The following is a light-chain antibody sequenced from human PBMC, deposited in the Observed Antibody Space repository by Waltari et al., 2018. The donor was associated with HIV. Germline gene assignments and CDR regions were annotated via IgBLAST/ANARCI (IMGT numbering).Light chain of an antibody. V-gene: IGLV1-51*01. CDR1: SSNIANNY. CDR3: GTWDTSLSAGV. Sequence: QSVLTQPPAVSAAPGQTVTISCSGSSSNIANNYVSWYQQLPGTAPKRRIYDNNRRSSGIPDRFSGSKSGTPATLAIAGLQTGDEADYYCGTWDTSLSAGVFGGGTKVTVL. CDR2: DNN. J-gene: IGLJ2*01.